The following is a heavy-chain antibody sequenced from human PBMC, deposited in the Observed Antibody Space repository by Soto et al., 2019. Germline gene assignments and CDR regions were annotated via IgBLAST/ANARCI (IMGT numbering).Heavy chain of an antibody. CDR1: GDSISSYY. CDR3: ARLWDIKGSHYYYNGMDV. CDR2: IHYSGST. J-gene: IGHJ6*01. Sequence: PSETLSLTCTVSGDSISSYYWSWIRQPPGKGLEWIGYIHYSGSTNYNPSLKSRVTISVDTSKNQFSLKLSSVTAAATAAYYCARLWDIKGSHYYYNGMDVWGQGTTVT. D-gene: IGHD1-26*01. V-gene: IGHV4-59*08.